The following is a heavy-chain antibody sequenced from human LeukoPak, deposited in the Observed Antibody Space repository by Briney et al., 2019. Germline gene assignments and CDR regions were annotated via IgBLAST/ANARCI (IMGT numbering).Heavy chain of an antibody. J-gene: IGHJ6*03. CDR1: GDSVSSNSAA. D-gene: IGHD2-21*02. CDR3: XXVRTAYYYYYMDV. CDR2: TYNRSRWYN. Sequence: SQTLSLTCAISGDSVSSNSAAWNWIRQSPSRGLEWLGRTYNRSRWYNDYAVSVKSRITINPDTSNKQFFLQLNLVTPDDTAVYXXXXVRTAYYYYYMDVWGKGTTVTVS. V-gene: IGHV6-1*01.